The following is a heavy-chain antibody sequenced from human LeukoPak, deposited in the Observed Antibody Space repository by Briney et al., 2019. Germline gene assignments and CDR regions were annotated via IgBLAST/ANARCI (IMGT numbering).Heavy chain of an antibody. CDR3: ARGSCSSTSCYSMYAFDI. V-gene: IGHV1-8*03. Sequence: ASVKVSCKASGYTFTSYGISWVRQATGQGLGWMGWMNPNSGNTGYAQKFQGRVTITRNTSISTAYMELSSLRSEDTAVYYCARGSCSSTSCYSMYAFDIWGQGTMVTVSS. J-gene: IGHJ3*02. CDR1: GYTFTSYG. D-gene: IGHD2-2*01. CDR2: MNPNSGNT.